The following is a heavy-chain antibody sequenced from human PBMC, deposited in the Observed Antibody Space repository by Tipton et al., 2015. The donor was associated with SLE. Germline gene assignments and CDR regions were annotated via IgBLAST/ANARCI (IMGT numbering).Heavy chain of an antibody. CDR1: DDSIRDYY. CDR3: ARQLGFGDPFAFDY. D-gene: IGHD4-17*01. CDR2: ISYSGST. J-gene: IGHJ4*02. Sequence: TLSLTCSVPDDSIRDYYFSWIRQPPGKELEWIGYISYSGSTVYNPSLESRVTISLDTSKNHLSLKLRSVTAADRATYYCARQLGFGDPFAFDYWSQGTLVTVSS. V-gene: IGHV4-59*08.